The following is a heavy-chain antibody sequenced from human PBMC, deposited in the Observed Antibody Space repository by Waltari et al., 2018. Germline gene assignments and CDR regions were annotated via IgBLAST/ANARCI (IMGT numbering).Heavy chain of an antibody. CDR3: ARDSGIAARNWFDP. J-gene: IGHJ5*02. Sequence: QVQLVQSGAEVKKPGASVKVSCKVSGYTLTELSMHWVRQAPGKGLEWMGGCDPEDGETIYAQKFQGRVTITADKSTSTAYMELSSLRSEDTAVYYCARDSGIAARNWFDPWGQGTLVTVSS. V-gene: IGHV1-24*01. D-gene: IGHD6-6*01. CDR2: CDPEDGET. CDR1: GYTLTELS.